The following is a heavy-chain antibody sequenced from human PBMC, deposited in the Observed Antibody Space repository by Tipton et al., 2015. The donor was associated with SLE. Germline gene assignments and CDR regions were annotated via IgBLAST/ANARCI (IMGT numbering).Heavy chain of an antibody. CDR2: IYYSGST. CDR3: ARVRGAFDY. D-gene: IGHD3-10*01. CDR1: GGSISSSSYY. V-gene: IGHV4-39*07. J-gene: IGHJ4*02. Sequence: PGLVKPSETLSLTCTVSGGSISSSSYYWGWIRQPPGKGLEWIGSIYYSGSTYYNPSLKSRVTISVDTSKNQFSLKLSSVTAADTAVYYCARVRGAFDYWGQGTLVTVSS.